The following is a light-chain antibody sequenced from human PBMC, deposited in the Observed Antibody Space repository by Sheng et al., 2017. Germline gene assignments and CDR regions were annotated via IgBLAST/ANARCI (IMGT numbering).Light chain of an antibody. J-gene: IGLJ1*01. CDR2: SNT. CDR3: SSYAGNNNLGV. CDR1: SSNIEATYY. Sequence: QSVLTQPPSVSGAPGQKVTISCTGSSSNIEATYYVHWYQLLPGTAPKLLIYSNTIRPSGVPDRFSGSRSAASASLAITELQAEDEADYYCSSYAGNNNLGVFGSGTKVTVL. V-gene: IGLV1-40*01.